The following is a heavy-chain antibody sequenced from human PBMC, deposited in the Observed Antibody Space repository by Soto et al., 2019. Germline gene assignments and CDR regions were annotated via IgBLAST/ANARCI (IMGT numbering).Heavy chain of an antibody. CDR3: ARGREPYYSDSSGYLAIGY. V-gene: IGHV3-23*01. CDR2: ISDSGGTR. D-gene: IGHD3-22*01. J-gene: IGHJ4*02. Sequence: GGSLRLSCAASGFTFSTFAMAWVRQAPGKGLEWVSGISDSGGTRDYADSVKGRFTISRDNSKNTLYLQMNSLRADDAAVYYCARGREPYYSDSSGYLAIGYWGQGTLVTVSS. CDR1: GFTFSTFA.